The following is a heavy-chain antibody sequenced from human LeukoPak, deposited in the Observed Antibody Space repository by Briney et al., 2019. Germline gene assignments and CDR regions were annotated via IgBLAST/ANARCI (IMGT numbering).Heavy chain of an antibody. V-gene: IGHV4-39*01. J-gene: IGHJ4*02. D-gene: IGHD3-3*01. Sequence: SETLSLTCSVSGGSISNGHYYWGWIRQPPGKGLEWLATISSCGSTFYNPSLKSRVTISVDTSKNQISLNLSSVTASDTSLYYCARLNPLEHLFSFYLDSWGQGILATVSS. CDR3: ARLNPLEHLFSFYLDS. CDR1: GGSISNGHYY. CDR2: ISSCGST.